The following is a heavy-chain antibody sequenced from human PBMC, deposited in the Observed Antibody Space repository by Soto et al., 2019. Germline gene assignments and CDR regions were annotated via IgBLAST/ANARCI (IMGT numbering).Heavy chain of an antibody. CDR2: IYYSGST. CDR1: GGSISPDY. D-gene: IGHD6-13*01. J-gene: IGHJ6*02. Sequence: SETLSLTCTVSGGSISPDYWSWIRQPPGKGLEWIGYIYYSGSTNYNPSLKSRVTISVDTSKNQFSLKLSSVTAADTAVYYCAREGVSSSWYNYYGMDVWGQGTTVTVS. V-gene: IGHV4-59*01. CDR3: AREGVSSSWYNYYGMDV.